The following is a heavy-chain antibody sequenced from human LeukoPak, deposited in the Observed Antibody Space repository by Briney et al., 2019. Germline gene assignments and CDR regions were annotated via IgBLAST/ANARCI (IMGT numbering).Heavy chain of an antibody. Sequence: GGSLRLSCAASGFTFSSYGMHWVRQTPGKGLECVAFIRYDGGNQYYTDSVKGRFTISRDNSKNTIYLQMNSLRAEDTAVYYCAKDLRSRIAAAGAPDYWGQGTLVTASS. J-gene: IGHJ4*02. D-gene: IGHD6-13*01. CDR2: IRYDGGNQ. CDR3: AKDLRSRIAAAGAPDY. CDR1: GFTFSSYG. V-gene: IGHV3-30*02.